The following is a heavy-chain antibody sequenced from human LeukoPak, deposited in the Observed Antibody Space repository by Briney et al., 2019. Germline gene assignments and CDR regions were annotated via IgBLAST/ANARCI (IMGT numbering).Heavy chain of an antibody. CDR1: GGSISSYY. CDR2: IYYSGST. CDR3: ARDRGSGWSLGPFNWFDP. D-gene: IGHD6-19*01. V-gene: IGHV4-59*01. Sequence: SETLSLTCTVSGGSISSYYWSWIRQPPGKGLEWIGYIYYSGSTNYNPSLKSRVTISVDTSKNQFSLKLSSVTAADTAVYYCARDRGSGWSLGPFNWFDPWGQGTLVTVSS. J-gene: IGHJ5*02.